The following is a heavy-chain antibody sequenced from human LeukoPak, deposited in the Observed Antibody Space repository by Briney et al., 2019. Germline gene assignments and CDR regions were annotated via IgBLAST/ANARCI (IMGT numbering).Heavy chain of an antibody. CDR3: AGCVDYYDSSGYPNWFDP. Sequence: GASVKVSCKASGYTFTGYYMHWVRQAPGQGLEWMGWINPNSGGTNYAQKFQGRVTMTRDTSISTAYMELSRLRSDDTAVYYCAGCVDYYDSSGYPNWFDPWGQGTLVTVSS. CDR2: INPNSGGT. D-gene: IGHD3-22*01. CDR1: GYTFTGYY. V-gene: IGHV1-2*02. J-gene: IGHJ5*02.